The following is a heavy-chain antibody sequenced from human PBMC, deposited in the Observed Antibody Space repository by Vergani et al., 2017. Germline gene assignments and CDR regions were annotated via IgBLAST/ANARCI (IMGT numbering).Heavy chain of an antibody. CDR1: GFTFSACP. CDR3: ARDRNLAAAGSYYFDY. Sequence: EVQLLQSGGGVIQPGGSVRLSCAASGFTFSACPMTWVRQAPGKGLEWVSAISARYPSTYYADSVKGRFTISRDNSKNMLYLQMNSLRAEDTAVYYCARDRNLAAAGSYYFDYWGQGTLVTVSS. V-gene: IGHV3-23*01. D-gene: IGHD6-13*01. J-gene: IGHJ4*02. CDR2: ISARYPST.